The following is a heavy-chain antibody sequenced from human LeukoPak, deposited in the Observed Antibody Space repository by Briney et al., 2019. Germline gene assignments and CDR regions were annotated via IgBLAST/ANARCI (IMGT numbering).Heavy chain of an antibody. CDR2: INHSGST. CDR1: GGSFSGYY. V-gene: IGHV4-34*01. J-gene: IGHJ5*02. CDR3: ARGLLGSRRYNWFDT. D-gene: IGHD6-13*01. Sequence: SETLSLTCAVYGGSFSGYYWSWIRQPPGKGLEWIGEINHSGSTNYNPSLKSRVTISVDTSKNQFSLKLSSVTAADTAVYYCARGLLGSRRYNWFDTWGQGTLVTVSS.